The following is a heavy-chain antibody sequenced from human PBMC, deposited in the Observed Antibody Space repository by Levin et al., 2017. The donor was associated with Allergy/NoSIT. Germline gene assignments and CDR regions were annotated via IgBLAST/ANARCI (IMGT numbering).Heavy chain of an antibody. J-gene: IGHJ4*02. Sequence: GESLKISCKGSGYSFTSYWIGWVRQMPGKGLEWMGIIYPGDSDTTYSPSFQGQVTLSADNSISTAYLRWRILKASDPAMYYCARRVSSAWYYVDYWGQGTLVTVSS. CDR3: ARRVSSAWYYVDY. CDR2: IYPGDSDT. CDR1: GYSFTSYW. D-gene: IGHD6-19*01. V-gene: IGHV5-51*01.